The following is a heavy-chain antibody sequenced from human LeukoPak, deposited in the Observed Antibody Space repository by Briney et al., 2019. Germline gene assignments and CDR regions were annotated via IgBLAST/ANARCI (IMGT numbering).Heavy chain of an antibody. J-gene: IGHJ3*02. CDR2: ISSSSSTI. Sequence: GGSQRLSCAASGFTFSSYSMNWVRQAPGKGLEWVSYISSSSSTIYYADSVKGRFTISRDNAKNSLYLQMNSPRAEDTAVYYCARGVGYCSSTSCYKGRDAFDIWGQGTMVTVSS. V-gene: IGHV3-48*01. CDR1: GFTFSSYS. CDR3: ARGVGYCSSTSCYKGRDAFDI. D-gene: IGHD2-2*02.